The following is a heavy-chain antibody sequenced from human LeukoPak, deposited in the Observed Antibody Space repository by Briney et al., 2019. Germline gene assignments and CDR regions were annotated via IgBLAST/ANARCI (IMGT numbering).Heavy chain of an antibody. Sequence: GASVKVSCKASGYTFTRNYMHWVRQAPGQGLEWMGWISAYNGNTKYAQKVQGRVTMTTDASTSTAYMGLRSLRSDDTAVYYCARGFPPRMYYDSSGYYSYYFDYWGQGTLVTVSS. CDR3: ARGFPPRMYYDSSGYYSYYFDY. J-gene: IGHJ4*02. CDR2: ISAYNGNT. D-gene: IGHD3-22*01. CDR1: GYTFTRNY. V-gene: IGHV1-18*04.